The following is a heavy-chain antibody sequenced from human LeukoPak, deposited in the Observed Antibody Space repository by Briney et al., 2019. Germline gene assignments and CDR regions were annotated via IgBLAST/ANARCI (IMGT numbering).Heavy chain of an antibody. CDR3: VKEGPRGLAFDI. J-gene: IGHJ3*02. V-gene: IGHV3-23*01. CDR1: GVTFSSYV. CDR2: ISGSGGGT. Sequence: GRSLRLSCEASGVTFSSYVMSWVRQPPGKGPEWVSVISGSGGGTSYADSVTGWFALSRTNSKNSLYQQMNSLRTKHTAVNYCVKEGPRGLAFDIWGQGTKVTVSS.